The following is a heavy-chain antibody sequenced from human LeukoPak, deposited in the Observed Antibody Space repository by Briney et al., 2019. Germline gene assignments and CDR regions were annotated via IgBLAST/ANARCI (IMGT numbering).Heavy chain of an antibody. J-gene: IGHJ6*03. Sequence: PSETLSLTCVVYGGSFSGYDWSWIRQPPGKGLEWIGEINHSGSTNYNPSLKSRVTISVDTSKNQFSLKVTSVTAADTAVYYCARFRGIYYYYMDVWGKGTTVTVSS. D-gene: IGHD3-10*01. CDR1: GGSFSGYD. CDR2: INHSGST. V-gene: IGHV4-34*01. CDR3: ARFRGIYYYYMDV.